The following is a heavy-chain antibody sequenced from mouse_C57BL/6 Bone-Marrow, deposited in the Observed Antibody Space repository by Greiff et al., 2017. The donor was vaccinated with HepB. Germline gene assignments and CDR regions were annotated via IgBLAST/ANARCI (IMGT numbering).Heavy chain of an antibody. Sequence: VQLQESGPELVKPGASVKISCKASGYAFSSSWMNWVKQRPGKGLEWIGRIYPGDGDTNYNGKFKGKATLTADKSSSTAYMQLSSLTSEYSAVYFCARCDHYYGSSYPAWFAYWGQGTLVTVSA. V-gene: IGHV1-82*01. J-gene: IGHJ3*01. CDR2: IYPGDGDT. D-gene: IGHD1-1*01. CDR1: GYAFSSSW. CDR3: ARCDHYYGSSYPAWFAY.